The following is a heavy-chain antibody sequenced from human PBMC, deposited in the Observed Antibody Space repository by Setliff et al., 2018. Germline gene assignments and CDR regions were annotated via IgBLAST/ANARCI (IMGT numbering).Heavy chain of an antibody. J-gene: IGHJ5*02. Sequence: SGPTLVNPTQTLTLTCTFSGFSLNTTGEGVGWIRQPPGKALEWLALVYWDGDQRYSPSLNSRLSITKDSSKCQVFLTMTNMDPVDTATYYCALRRGNEWHLVRWFDPWGPGIQVTVSS. D-gene: IGHD6-6*01. CDR3: ALRRGNEWHLVRWFDP. CDR1: GFSLNTTGEG. V-gene: IGHV2-5*02. CDR2: VYWDGDQ.